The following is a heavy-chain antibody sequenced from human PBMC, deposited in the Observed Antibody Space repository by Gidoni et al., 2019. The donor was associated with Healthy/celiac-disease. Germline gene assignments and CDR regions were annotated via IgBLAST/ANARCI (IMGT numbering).Heavy chain of an antibody. CDR3: AKRVQLERGAYYYYGIDV. Sequence: VLLLESGGGMVQPGGCLRLSCAASGFPCSSYGMLWVRQAAGKGLEWGSGISGSGGSTYYADYVKGRFTISRENSKNTLYLQMNSLRAEDTSVDYGAKRVQLERGAYYYYGIDVWGQGTTVTVSS. CDR2: ISGSGGST. V-gene: IGHV3-23*01. D-gene: IGHD1-1*01. CDR1: GFPCSSYG. J-gene: IGHJ6*02.